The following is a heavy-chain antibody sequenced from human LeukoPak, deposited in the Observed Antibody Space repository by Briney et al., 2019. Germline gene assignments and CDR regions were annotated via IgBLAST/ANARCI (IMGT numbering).Heavy chain of an antibody. V-gene: IGHV3-7*01. CDR2: IKLDGSEK. Sequence: GGSLRLSCVASGFTFSSYCMSWVRQAPGKGLEWVANIKLDGSEKYYVDSVKGRFTISRDNAKNSLYLQMNSLRAEDTAVYYCARGFDDCIWGSYQDYWGQGTLVTVSS. J-gene: IGHJ4*02. CDR1: GFTFSSYC. D-gene: IGHD3-16*02. CDR3: ARGFDDCIWGSYQDY.